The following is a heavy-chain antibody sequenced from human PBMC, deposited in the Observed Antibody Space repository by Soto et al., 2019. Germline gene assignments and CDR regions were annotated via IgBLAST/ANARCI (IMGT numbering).Heavy chain of an antibody. J-gene: IGHJ6*02. Sequence: QVQLVESGGGVVQPGRSLRLSCAASGFTFSSYAMHWVRQAPGKGLEWVAVISYDGSNKYYADSVKGRFTISRDNSKNTLYLQVNSLGAEDTAVYYCARDYYRFNSGYGFSMDVWGQGTTVTVSS. CDR3: ARDYYRFNSGYGFSMDV. CDR2: ISYDGSNK. V-gene: IGHV3-30-3*01. D-gene: IGHD5-12*01. CDR1: GFTFSSYA.